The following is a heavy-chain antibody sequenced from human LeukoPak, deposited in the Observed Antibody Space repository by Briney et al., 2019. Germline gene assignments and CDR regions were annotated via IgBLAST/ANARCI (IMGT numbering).Heavy chain of an antibody. CDR1: GGSISSSSYY. Sequence: SETLALTCTVSGGSISSSSYYWGWIRQPPGKGLEWIGRIYYSGSTYYNPSLKSRDTISVDTSKNQFSLKLSSVTAADTAVYYCARVLTVSRANWFDPWGQGTLVTVSS. V-gene: IGHV4-39*07. J-gene: IGHJ5*02. CDR2: IYYSGST. D-gene: IGHD1-14*01. CDR3: ARVLTVSRANWFDP.